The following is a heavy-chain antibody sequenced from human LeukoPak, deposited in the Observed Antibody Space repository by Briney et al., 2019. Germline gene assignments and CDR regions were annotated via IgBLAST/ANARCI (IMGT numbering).Heavy chain of an antibody. J-gene: IGHJ4*02. CDR1: GFTFSNYW. D-gene: IGHD6-13*01. CDR2: IKSDGSSA. V-gene: IGHV3-74*01. CDR3: ARGGDSSNWYPGYFDY. Sequence: GGSLRLSCAASGFTFSNYWMHWVRQAPGKGPVWVSRIKSDGSSARFADSVQGRFTISRDNGKNTLYLQMNSLRAEDTAVYYCARGGDSSNWYPGYFDYWGQGALVTVSS.